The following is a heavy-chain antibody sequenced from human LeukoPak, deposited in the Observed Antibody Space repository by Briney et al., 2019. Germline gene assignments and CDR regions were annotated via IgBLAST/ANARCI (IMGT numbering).Heavy chain of an antibody. D-gene: IGHD4-17*01. CDR1: GFTFSSYA. V-gene: IGHV3-23*01. Sequence: GGSLRLSCAASGFTFSSYAMSWVRQAPGKGLEWVSAISGSGGSTYYADSVKGRFTISRDNSKNTLYLQMNSLRAEDTAVYYCARTSGYGHYDLIREDYFDYWGQGTLVTVSS. J-gene: IGHJ4*02. CDR3: ARTSGYGHYDLIREDYFDY. CDR2: ISGSGGST.